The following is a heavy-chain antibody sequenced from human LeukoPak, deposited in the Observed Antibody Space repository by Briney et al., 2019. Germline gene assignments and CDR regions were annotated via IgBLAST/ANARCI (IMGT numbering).Heavy chain of an antibody. CDR2: ISSSGSTI. Sequence: PGGSLRLSCAASGFTFSSYSMNWVRQATGKGLEWVSSISSSGSTIYYADSVKGRFTISRDNAKNSLYLQMNSLRAEDTAVYYCARDLTLVVPAAIPPWGQGTLVTVSS. D-gene: IGHD2-2*01. CDR3: ARDLTLVVPAAIPP. CDR1: GFTFSSYS. J-gene: IGHJ5*02. V-gene: IGHV3-48*04.